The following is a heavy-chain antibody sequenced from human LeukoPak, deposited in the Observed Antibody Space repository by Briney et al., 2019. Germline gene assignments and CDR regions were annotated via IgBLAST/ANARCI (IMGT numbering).Heavy chain of an antibody. CDR1: GFAFNSYA. V-gene: IGHV3-23*01. CDR2: ISGSGGST. D-gene: IGHD6-6*01. Sequence: GGSLRLSCAASGFAFNSYAMSWVRQAPGKGLEWLAAISGSGGSTYYADSVKGRFTISRDNSKNTLYLQMNSLRAEDTAVYYCAKSRRYSSSSLDPCGQGNLVTVSS. CDR3: AKSRRYSSSSLDP. J-gene: IGHJ5*02.